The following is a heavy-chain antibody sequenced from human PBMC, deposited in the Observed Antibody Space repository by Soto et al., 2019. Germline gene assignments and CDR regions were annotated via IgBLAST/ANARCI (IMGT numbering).Heavy chain of an antibody. D-gene: IGHD6-19*01. CDR1: GFTFSSYA. CDR3: AKGRVAANNLDY. CDR2: ISGSGGST. V-gene: IGHV3-23*01. J-gene: IGHJ4*02. Sequence: PGGSLRLSCAASGFTFSSYAMSWVRQAPGKGLEWVSAISGSGGSTYYADSVKGRFTISRDNSKNTLYLQIKSLRAEDTAVYYCAKGRVAANNLDYWGQGTLVTVSS.